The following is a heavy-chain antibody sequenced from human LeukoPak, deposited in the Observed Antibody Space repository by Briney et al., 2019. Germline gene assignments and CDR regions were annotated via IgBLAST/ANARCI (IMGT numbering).Heavy chain of an antibody. CDR3: ARVDGAMIVVF. CDR1: GYSISSGYY. V-gene: IGHV4-61*01. D-gene: IGHD3-22*01. CDR2: IYYSGST. Sequence: SETLSLTCTVSGYSISSGYYWSWIRQPPGKGLEWTGYIYYSGSTNYNPSLKSRVTISVDTSKNQFSLKLSSVTAADTAVYYCARVDGAMIVVFWGQGTLVTVSS. J-gene: IGHJ4*02.